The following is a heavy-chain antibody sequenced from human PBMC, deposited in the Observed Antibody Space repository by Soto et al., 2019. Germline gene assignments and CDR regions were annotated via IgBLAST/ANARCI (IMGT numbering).Heavy chain of an antibody. V-gene: IGHV3-21*01. CDR3: VRDGYSSGFDY. CDR1: GFTFSRHS. CDR2: ISTTSSYI. Sequence: EVQLVESGGGLVEPGGSLRLSCAASGFTFSRHSLNWVRQAPGKGLEWVSSISTTSSYIYYADSVKGRFTISRDNAKNSLYLQMDSLRAEDTAVYYCVRDGYSSGFDYWGQGTLVTVSS. D-gene: IGHD6-25*01. J-gene: IGHJ4*02.